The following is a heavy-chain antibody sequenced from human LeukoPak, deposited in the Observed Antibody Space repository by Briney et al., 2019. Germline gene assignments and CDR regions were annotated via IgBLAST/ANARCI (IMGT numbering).Heavy chain of an antibody. CDR1: GFTFSDYE. V-gene: IGHV3-30*18. CDR2: ISYDGSNK. D-gene: IGHD6-13*01. CDR3: AKDNVAAAGRYFDY. Sequence: PGGSLRLSCAASGFTFSDYEMNWVRQAPGKGLEWVALISYDGSNKYFADSVKGRFTISRDNSKNTLYLQMHSLRAEDTAVYYCAKDNVAAAGRYFDYWGQGTLVTVSS. J-gene: IGHJ4*02.